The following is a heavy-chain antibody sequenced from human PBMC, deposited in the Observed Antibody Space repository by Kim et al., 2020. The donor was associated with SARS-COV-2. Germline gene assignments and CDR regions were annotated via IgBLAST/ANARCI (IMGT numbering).Heavy chain of an antibody. V-gene: IGHV7-4-1*02. CDR3: ARRYSYHDY. Sequence: ASVKVSCKAFGYTFTDYSISWVRQIPGQGLEWMGWINTNNGNPTYAQGFTGRFVFSLDSSVNTAYLQISSLKADDTAVFYCARRYSYHDYWGQGPWSPSLQ. CDR1: GYTFTDYS. D-gene: IGHD5-12*01. CDR2: INTNNGNP. J-gene: IGHJ4*02.